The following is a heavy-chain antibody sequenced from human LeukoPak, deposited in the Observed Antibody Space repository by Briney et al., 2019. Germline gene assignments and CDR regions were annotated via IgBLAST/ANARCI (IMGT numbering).Heavy chain of an antibody. CDR2: INHSGST. CDR1: GGSFSGYY. Sequence: SETLSLTCAVYGGSFSGYYWSWIRQPPGKGLEWIGEINHSGSTNYNPSLKSRVTISVDTSKNQFSLKLSSVTAADTAVYYCASARDSSTYEGAFDIWGQGTMVTVSS. J-gene: IGHJ3*02. D-gene: IGHD6-13*01. CDR3: ASARDSSTYEGAFDI. V-gene: IGHV4-34*01.